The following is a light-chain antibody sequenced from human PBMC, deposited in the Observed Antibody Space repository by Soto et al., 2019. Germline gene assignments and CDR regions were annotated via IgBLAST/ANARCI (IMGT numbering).Light chain of an antibody. CDR2: EVS. V-gene: IGLV2-14*01. J-gene: IGLJ2*01. CDR3: SSYTSNSTHVV. CDR1: SSDVGGYNY. Sequence: QSALTQPASVSGSPGQSITISCTGTSSDVGGYNYVSWYQQHPGKAPKLMIYEVSNRPSGVSNRFSGSKSGNTASLTISGLQAEDEADYYCSSYTSNSTHVVFGGGTKQTVL.